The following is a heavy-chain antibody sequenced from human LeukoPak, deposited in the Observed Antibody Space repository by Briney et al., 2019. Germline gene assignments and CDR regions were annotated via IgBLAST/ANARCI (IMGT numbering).Heavy chain of an antibody. D-gene: IGHD3-10*01. Sequence: SETLSLTCTVSGGSISSYYWRWIRQPAGKGLEWIGRIYTSGSTNYNPSLKRRVPMSVDTSKNQFSLKLSSVTAADTAVYYCARGKDHMVRGVSDWFDPWGQGTLVTVSS. CDR3: ARGKDHMVRGVSDWFDP. V-gene: IGHV4-4*07. CDR1: GGSISSYY. CDR2: IYTSGST. J-gene: IGHJ5*02.